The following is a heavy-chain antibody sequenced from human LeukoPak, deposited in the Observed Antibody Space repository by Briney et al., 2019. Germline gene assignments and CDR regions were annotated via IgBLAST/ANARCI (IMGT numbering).Heavy chain of an antibody. D-gene: IGHD4-23*01. V-gene: IGHV3-23*01. J-gene: IGHJ4*02. CDR2: VDGGGGGT. Sequence: PGESLRLSCTASGYTFSSYAMHWVRQAPGKGLEWVSGVDGGGGGTHYADSVKGRFIISRDNSRNTLSLQMNRLRAEDTAFYYCSPRLGGIPPFDYWGQGTLVTVSS. CDR3: SPRLGGIPPFDY. CDR1: GYTFSSYA.